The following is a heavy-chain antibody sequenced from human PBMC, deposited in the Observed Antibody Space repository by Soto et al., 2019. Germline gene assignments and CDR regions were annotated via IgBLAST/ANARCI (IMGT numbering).Heavy chain of an antibody. CDR2: IRSKAYGGTT. J-gene: IGHJ4*02. Sequence: GGSLRLSCTASGFTFGDYAMSWFRQAPGKGLEWVGFIRSKAYGGTTEYAVSVKGRFTISRDDSKSIAYLQMNSLKTEDTAVYYCTRDGYDSSGYYYGHFDYWGQGTLVTVSS. CDR1: GFTFGDYA. CDR3: TRDGYDSSGYYYGHFDY. V-gene: IGHV3-49*03. D-gene: IGHD3-22*01.